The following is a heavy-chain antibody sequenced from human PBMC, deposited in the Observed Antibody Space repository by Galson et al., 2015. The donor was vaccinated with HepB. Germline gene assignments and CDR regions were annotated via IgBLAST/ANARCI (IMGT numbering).Heavy chain of an antibody. J-gene: IGHJ6*02. D-gene: IGHD2-15*01. V-gene: IGHV3-23*01. CDR1: GFTFSSNA. CDR2: ISGSGGST. Sequence: SLRLSCAASGFTFSSNAMSWVRQAPGKGLEWVSAISGSGGSTYYADSVKGRFTISRDNSKDTLYLQMNSLRAEDTAVYCCAKECSGGSCYSGSYYYYYGMDVWGQGTTLAVSS. CDR3: AKECSGGSCYSGSYYYYYGMDV.